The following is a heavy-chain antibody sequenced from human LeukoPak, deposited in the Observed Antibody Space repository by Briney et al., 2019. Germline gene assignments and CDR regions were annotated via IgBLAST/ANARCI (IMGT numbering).Heavy chain of an antibody. CDR2: IKEGGSRD. D-gene: IGHD5-24*01. V-gene: IGHV3-7*01. CDR1: GFTFTTYW. CDR3: ARDGGGYDS. Sequence: GGSLRLSCAASGFTFTTYWMSWVRQTPEKGLEWVANIKEGGSRDYYVDSVKGRFTISRDNAKNLLYLQMKSLRAEDTAIYYCARDGGGYDSWGQGTLVTVSS. J-gene: IGHJ5*01.